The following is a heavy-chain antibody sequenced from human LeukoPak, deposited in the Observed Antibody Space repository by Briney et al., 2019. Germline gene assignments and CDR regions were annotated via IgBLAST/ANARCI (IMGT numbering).Heavy chain of an antibody. Sequence: TGGSLRLSCAASGFTFSSYSMNWVRQAPGKGLEWVSSISSSSSYIYYADSVKGRFTISRDNAKNSLYLQMNSLRAEDTAVYYCARDRPDILTGYYRTSSFDYWGQGTLVTVSS. D-gene: IGHD3-9*01. V-gene: IGHV3-21*01. CDR2: ISSSSSYI. CDR1: GFTFSSYS. CDR3: ARDRPDILTGYYRTSSFDY. J-gene: IGHJ4*02.